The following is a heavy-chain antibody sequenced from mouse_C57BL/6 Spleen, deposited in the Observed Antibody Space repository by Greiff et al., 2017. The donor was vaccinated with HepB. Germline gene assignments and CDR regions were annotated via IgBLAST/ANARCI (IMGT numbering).Heavy chain of an antibody. CDR1: GYTFTDYY. D-gene: IGHD1-1*01. CDR3: AGRGIYYGSSFWYFDV. Sequence: QVQLKESGAELVRPGASVKLSCKASGYTFTDYYINWVKQRPGQGLEWIARIYPGSGNTSYNEKFKGKATLTAEKSSSTAYMQLSSLTSEDSAVYFCAGRGIYYGSSFWYFDVWGTGTTVTVSS. V-gene: IGHV1-76*01. CDR2: IYPGSGNT. J-gene: IGHJ1*03.